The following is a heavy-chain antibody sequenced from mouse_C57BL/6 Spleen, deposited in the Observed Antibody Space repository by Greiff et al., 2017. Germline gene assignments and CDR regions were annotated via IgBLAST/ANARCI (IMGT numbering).Heavy chain of an antibody. CDR2: IDPSDSYT. Sequence: VQLKQPGAELVKPGASVKLSCKASGYTFTSYWMQWVKQRPGQGLEWIGEIDPSDSYTNYNQRFKGKATLTVDTSSSTAYMQLSSLTSEDSAVYYCARSDDGYYWGQGTTLTVSS. CDR1: GYTFTSYW. CDR3: ARSDDGYY. D-gene: IGHD2-3*01. V-gene: IGHV1-50*01. J-gene: IGHJ2*01.